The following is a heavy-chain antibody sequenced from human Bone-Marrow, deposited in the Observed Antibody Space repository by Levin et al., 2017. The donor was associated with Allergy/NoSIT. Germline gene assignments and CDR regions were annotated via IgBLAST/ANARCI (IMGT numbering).Heavy chain of an antibody. CDR2: ISWNSGSI. Sequence: GGSLRLSCAASGFTFDDYAMHWVRQAPGKGLEWVSGISWNSGSIGYADPVKGRFTISRDNAKNSLYLQMNSLRAEDTALYYCAKGSEVLYYYYGMDVWGQGTTVTVSS. V-gene: IGHV3-9*01. CDR3: AKGSEVLYYYYGMDV. CDR1: GFTFDDYA. J-gene: IGHJ6*02.